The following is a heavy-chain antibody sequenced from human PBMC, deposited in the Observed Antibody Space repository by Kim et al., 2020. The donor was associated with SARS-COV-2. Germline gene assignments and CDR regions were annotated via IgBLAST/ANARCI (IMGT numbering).Heavy chain of an antibody. V-gene: IGHV3-15*01. D-gene: IGHD2-15*01. CDR1: GFTFSNAW. Sequence: GGSLRLSCAASGFTFSNAWMSWVRQAPGKGLEWVGRIKSKTDGGTTDYAAPVKGRFTISRDDSKNTLYLQMNSLKTEDTAVYYCTTQKYCSGGSCYYYYGMDVWGQGTTVTVSS. CDR2: IKSKTDGGTT. CDR3: TTQKYCSGGSCYYYYGMDV. J-gene: IGHJ6*02.